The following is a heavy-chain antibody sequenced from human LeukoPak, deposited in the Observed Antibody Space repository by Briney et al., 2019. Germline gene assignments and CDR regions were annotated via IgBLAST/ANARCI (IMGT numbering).Heavy chain of an antibody. D-gene: IGHD2-2*01. CDR3: ARGRLTRPMTAVVPSVGYFDY. CDR2: ISSSSSYI. V-gene: IGHV3-21*01. J-gene: IGHJ4*02. CDR1: GYTFTGYY. Sequence: SCKASGYTFTGYYMHWVRQAPGKGLEWVSSISSSSSYIYYADSVKGRFTISRDNAKNSLYLQMNSLRAEDTAVYYCARGRLTRPMTAVVPSVGYFDYWGQGTLVTVSS.